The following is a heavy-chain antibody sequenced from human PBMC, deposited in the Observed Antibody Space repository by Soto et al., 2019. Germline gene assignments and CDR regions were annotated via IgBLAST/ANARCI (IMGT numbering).Heavy chain of an antibody. V-gene: IGHV1-46*01. CDR1: GYTFTSYY. CDR3: ATRGGHYYYGMDV. CDR2: INPSGGST. Sequence: ASVKVSCKASGYTFTSYYMHWVRQAPGQGLEWMGIINPSGGSTSYAQKFQGRVTMTRDTSTSTVYMELSSLRSEDTAVYYCATRGGHYYYGMDVWGQGTTVTVSS. D-gene: IGHD3-16*01. J-gene: IGHJ6*02.